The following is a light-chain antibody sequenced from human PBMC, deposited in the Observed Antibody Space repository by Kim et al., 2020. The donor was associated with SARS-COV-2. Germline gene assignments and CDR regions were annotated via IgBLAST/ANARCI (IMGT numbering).Light chain of an antibody. Sequence: GQSLTISCTGTSSDVGGYNYVSWYQQHPGKAPKRMIYDVSNRPSGVSNRFSGSKSGNTASLTISGLQAEDEADYYCSSYTSSSTYVFGTGTKVTVL. CDR2: DVS. V-gene: IGLV2-14*03. CDR3: SSYTSSSTYV. J-gene: IGLJ1*01. CDR1: SSDVGGYNY.